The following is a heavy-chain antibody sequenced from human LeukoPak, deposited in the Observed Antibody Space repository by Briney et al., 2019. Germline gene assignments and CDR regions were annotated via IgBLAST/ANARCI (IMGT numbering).Heavy chain of an antibody. Sequence: SVEVSCKASGGTFSSYAISWVRQAPGQGLEWMGGIIPIFGTANYAQKFQGRVTITADESTSTAYMELSSLRSEDTAVYYCARAGGGAAAAYLVYWGQGTLVTVSS. V-gene: IGHV1-69*13. D-gene: IGHD6-25*01. J-gene: IGHJ4*02. CDR3: ARAGGGAAAAYLVY. CDR2: IIPIFGTA. CDR1: GGTFSSYA.